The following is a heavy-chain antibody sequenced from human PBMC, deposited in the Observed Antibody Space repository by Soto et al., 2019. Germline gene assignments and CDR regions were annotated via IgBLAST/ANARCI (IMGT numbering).Heavy chain of an antibody. D-gene: IGHD6-6*01. J-gene: IGHJ6*03. CDR3: AKVPLAARPVWTLQYYYYYYMDV. V-gene: IGHV3-23*01. CDR2: ISGSGGST. CDR1: GFTFSSYA. Sequence: GGSLRLSCAASGFTFSSYAMSWVRQAPGKGLEWVSAISGSGGSTYYADSVKGRFTISRDNSKNTLYLQMNSLRAEDTAVYYCAKVPLAARPVWTLQYYYYYYMDVWGKGTTVTVSS.